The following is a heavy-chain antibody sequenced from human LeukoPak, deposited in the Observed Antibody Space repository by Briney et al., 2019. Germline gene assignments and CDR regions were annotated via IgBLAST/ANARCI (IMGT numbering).Heavy chain of an antibody. V-gene: IGHV1-46*01. Sequence: APVNVSCKASGYTFISYYMHWVRQAPGQGLEWMGIINPSGGSTSYAQKFQGRVTMTRDTSTSTVYMDLRNLRSEDTAVYYCARDEGPPRYNWNYGGPDYWGQGTLVTVSS. D-gene: IGHD1-7*01. CDR3: ARDEGPPRYNWNYGGPDY. CDR2: INPSGGST. CDR1: GYTFISYY. J-gene: IGHJ4*02.